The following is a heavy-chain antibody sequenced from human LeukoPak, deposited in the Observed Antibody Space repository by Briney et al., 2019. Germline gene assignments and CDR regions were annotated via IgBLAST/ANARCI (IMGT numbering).Heavy chain of an antibody. CDR1: GYTFTGYY. Sequence: GASVKVSCKASGYTFTGYYMHWVRQAPGQGLEWVGWISPNSGGTNCAQKFQGRVTMTRDTSISTAYMELSRLRSDDTAVYYCASEPDGEYYYGSGSYYMKSFDYWGQGTLVTVSS. V-gene: IGHV1-2*02. CDR2: ISPNSGGT. J-gene: IGHJ4*02. CDR3: ASEPDGEYYYGSGSYYMKSFDY. D-gene: IGHD3-10*01.